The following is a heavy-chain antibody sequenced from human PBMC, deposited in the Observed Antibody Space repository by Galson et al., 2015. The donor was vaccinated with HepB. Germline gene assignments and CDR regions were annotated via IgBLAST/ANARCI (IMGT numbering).Heavy chain of an antibody. V-gene: IGHV3-48*01. CDR3: ARDKIAVRFDY. CDR2: ISGSSNTI. J-gene: IGHJ4*02. CDR1: GFSFSSYS. Sequence: SLRLSCAASGFSFSSYSMNWVRQAPGKGLEWVSYISGSSNTIYYADSVKGRFTISRDNAKNSLYLQMNSLRAEDTAVYYCARDKIAVRFDYWGQGILVTVSS. D-gene: IGHD6-19*01.